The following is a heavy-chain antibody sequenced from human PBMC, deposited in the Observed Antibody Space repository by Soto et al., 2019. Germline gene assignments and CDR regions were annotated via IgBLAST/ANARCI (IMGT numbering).Heavy chain of an antibody. CDR3: ATSTSSSWQNDY. CDR2: IIPIFETT. D-gene: IGHD6-13*01. V-gene: IGHV1-69*01. J-gene: IGHJ4*02. Sequence: QVQLEQSGAEVKKPGSSVKVSCKASGGTFNTFAISWVRQAPGQGLEWIGGIIPIFETTNYAQRLQDRLTITADESTRTAYMALSRLTSDDPAIYFCATSTSSSWQNDYWGLGTLVVVSS. CDR1: GGTFNTFA.